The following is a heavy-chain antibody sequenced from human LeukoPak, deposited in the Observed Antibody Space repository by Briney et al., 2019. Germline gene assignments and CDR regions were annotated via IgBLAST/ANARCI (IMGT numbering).Heavy chain of an antibody. CDR1: GFSFSSYT. J-gene: IGHJ3*01. D-gene: IGHD4-17*01. CDR3: AKVQTTVTTVLS. Sequence: GGSLRLSCAASGFSFSSYTMSWGRHAPGRGLEWVSAISGSGGSTYYADSVKGRFTISRENSKNTLYLQKNRLRAEDKGVYFCAKVQTTVTTVLSWGEGTMVTVSS. CDR2: ISGSGGST. V-gene: IGHV3-23*01.